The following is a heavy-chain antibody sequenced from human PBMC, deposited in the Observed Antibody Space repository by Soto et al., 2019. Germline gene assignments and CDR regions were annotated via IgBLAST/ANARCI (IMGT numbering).Heavy chain of an antibody. CDR1: GYTLTELS. D-gene: IGHD2-15*01. Sequence: GASVKVSCKVSGYTLTELSMHWVRQAPGKGLEWMGGFDPEDGETIYAQKFQGRVTMTEDTSTDTAYMELSSLRSEDTAVYYCATNGYCSGGSCFGWAFDIWRQGTMVTVS. CDR2: FDPEDGET. CDR3: ATNGYCSGGSCFGWAFDI. V-gene: IGHV1-24*01. J-gene: IGHJ3*02.